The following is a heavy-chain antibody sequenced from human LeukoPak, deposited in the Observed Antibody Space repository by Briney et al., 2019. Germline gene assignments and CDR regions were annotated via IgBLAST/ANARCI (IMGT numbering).Heavy chain of an antibody. D-gene: IGHD2-15*01. J-gene: IGHJ4*02. V-gene: IGHV3-23*01. Sequence: GGSLRLSCAASGFTVSSNYMSWVRQAPGKGLEWVSTISGSGVSTYYADSVKGRFTISRDNSKNTLYLHMNSLRAEDTAIYYCAKESRVVAAPFDYWGQGTLVTVSS. CDR2: ISGSGVST. CDR3: AKESRVVAAPFDY. CDR1: GFTVSSNY.